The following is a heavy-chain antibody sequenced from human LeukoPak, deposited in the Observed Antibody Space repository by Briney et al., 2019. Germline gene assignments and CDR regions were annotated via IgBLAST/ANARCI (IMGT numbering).Heavy chain of an antibody. D-gene: IGHD2-2*01. V-gene: IGHV3-21*01. J-gene: IGHJ4*02. CDR2: ISSSSSYI. Sequence: GGSLRLSCAASGFTFSSYSMNWVRQAPGKGLEWVSSISSSSSYIYYADSVKGRFTISRDNAKNSLYLQMNSLRAEDTAVHYCAADIVVVPAAPSNDYWGQGTLVTVSS. CDR3: AADIVVVPAAPSNDY. CDR1: GFTFSSYS.